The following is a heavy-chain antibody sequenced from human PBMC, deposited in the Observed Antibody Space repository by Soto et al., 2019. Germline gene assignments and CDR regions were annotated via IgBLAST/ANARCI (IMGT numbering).Heavy chain of an antibody. CDR2: IYYSGST. D-gene: IGHD6-13*01. CDR1: GGSISSSSYY. Sequence: QLQLQESGPGLVKPSETLSLTCTVSGGSISSSSYYWGWIRQPPGKGLEWIGSIYYSGSTYYNPSLKSRVTISVDTSKNQFSLKLSSVTAADTAVYYCARHFQSSRYNWFDPWGQGTLVTVSS. V-gene: IGHV4-39*01. CDR3: ARHFQSSRYNWFDP. J-gene: IGHJ5*02.